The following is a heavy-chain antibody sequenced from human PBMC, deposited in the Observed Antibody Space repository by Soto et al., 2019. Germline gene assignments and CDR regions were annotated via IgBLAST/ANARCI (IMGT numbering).Heavy chain of an antibody. D-gene: IGHD6-6*01. Sequence: GGSLRLSCAASGFTFSSYGMHWVRQAPGKGLEWVAVISYDGSNKYYADSVKGRFTISRDNSKNTLYLQTNSLRAEDTAVYYCASPVEYSSSSGLYYGMDVWGQGTTVTVSS. J-gene: IGHJ6*02. CDR1: GFTFSSYG. V-gene: IGHV3-30*03. CDR2: ISYDGSNK. CDR3: ASPVEYSSSSGLYYGMDV.